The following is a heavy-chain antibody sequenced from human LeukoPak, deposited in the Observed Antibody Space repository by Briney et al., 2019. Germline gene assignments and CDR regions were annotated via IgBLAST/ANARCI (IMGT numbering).Heavy chain of an antibody. D-gene: IGHD5-18*01. Sequence: GGSLRLSCAASGFTFSSNWMHWVRQGPGKGLVWVSRINPDGSRTDYAESVKGRFTISRDNAKNTLSLEMNSLRAEDTAVYYCARYSPIFDYWGQGTLVTVSS. CDR2: INPDGSRT. CDR1: GFTFSSNW. J-gene: IGHJ4*02. CDR3: ARYSPIFDY. V-gene: IGHV3-74*01.